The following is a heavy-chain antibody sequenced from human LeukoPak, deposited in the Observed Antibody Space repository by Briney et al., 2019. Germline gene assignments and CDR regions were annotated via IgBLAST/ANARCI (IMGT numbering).Heavy chain of an antibody. D-gene: IGHD3-3*01. CDR3: ASSGVKSMTTHGP. CDR1: GFTFSSYE. V-gene: IGHV3-48*03. Sequence: GGSLRLSCAASGFTFSSYEMNWVRQAPGKGLEWVSYISSSGSTIYYADSVKGRFTISRDNAKNSLYLQMNSLRAEDTAVYYCASSGVKSMTTHGPWGQGTLVTVSS. J-gene: IGHJ5*02. CDR2: ISSSGSTI.